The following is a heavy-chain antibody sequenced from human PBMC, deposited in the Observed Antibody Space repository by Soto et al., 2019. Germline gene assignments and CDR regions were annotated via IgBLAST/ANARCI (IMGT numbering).Heavy chain of an antibody. CDR2: IYYSGST. CDR3: ARDIMGTNYYYYGMDV. J-gene: IGHJ6*02. V-gene: IGHV4-59*01. Sequence: QVQLQESGPGLVKPSETLSLTCTVSGGSISSYYWSWIRQPPGKGLEWIGYIYYSGSTDYNPSLTSRVTISVDTSKNQFSLKLSSVTAADTAVYYCARDIMGTNYYYYGMDVWGQGTTVTVSS. CDR1: GGSISSYY. D-gene: IGHD2-8*01.